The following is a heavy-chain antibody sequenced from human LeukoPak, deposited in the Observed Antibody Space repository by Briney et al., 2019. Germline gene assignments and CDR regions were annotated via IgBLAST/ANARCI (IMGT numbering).Heavy chain of an antibody. J-gene: IGHJ4*01. V-gene: IGHV3-33*01. CDR2: IWYDGSIK. Sequence: GRSLRLSCAASGFTFSTYGIHWVRQAPGKGLEWVAVIWYDGSIKYYADSVKGRFTISRDNSKNTLFLQMNSLRAEDTAVYYCARAVGPYDYWGHGTPVTVSS. CDR1: GFTFSTYG. D-gene: IGHD3-10*01. CDR3: ARAVGPYDY.